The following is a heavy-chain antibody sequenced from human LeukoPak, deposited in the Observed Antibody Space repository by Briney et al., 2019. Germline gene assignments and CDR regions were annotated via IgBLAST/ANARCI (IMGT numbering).Heavy chain of an antibody. CDR2: INPNSGGT. CDR3: ARETETTLNWFDP. D-gene: IGHD1-1*01. J-gene: IGHJ5*02. Sequence: ASEKVSCKASGYTFSGYYMHWVRQAPVQGLEWMGWINPNSGGTKYAQKFQGRVTMTRDTSISTAYMELSRLRSDDTAVYYCARETETTLNWFDPWGQGTLVTVSS. CDR1: GYTFSGYY. V-gene: IGHV1-2*02.